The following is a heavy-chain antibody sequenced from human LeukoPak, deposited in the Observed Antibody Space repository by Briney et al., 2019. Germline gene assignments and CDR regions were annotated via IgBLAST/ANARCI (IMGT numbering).Heavy chain of an antibody. CDR2: IYHSGST. J-gene: IGHJ5*02. CDR3: AREKQGFDP. V-gene: IGHV4-39*07. Sequence: PSQTLSLTCTVSGGAISSGSYYWSWIRQPPGKGLEWIGSIYHSGSTYYNPSLKSRVTISVDTSKNQFSLKLSSVTAADTAVYYCAREKQGFDPWGQGTLVTVSS. CDR1: GGAISSGSYY.